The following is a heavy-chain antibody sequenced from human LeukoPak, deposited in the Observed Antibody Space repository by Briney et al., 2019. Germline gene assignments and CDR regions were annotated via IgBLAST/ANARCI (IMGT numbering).Heavy chain of an antibody. J-gene: IGHJ3*02. V-gene: IGHV3-7*01. CDR3: TRQKMAIPSHGGFDI. CDR1: RFPFSSYW. Sequence: PGGSLRLSCAASRFPFSSYWMSWVRQAPGKGLEWVANIKQDGSEKYYLDSVKGRFTISRDNAKNSLDLQMNSLRAEDTAVYYCTRQKMAIPSHGGFDIWGQGTLVTVSS. D-gene: IGHD2-2*02. CDR2: IKQDGSEK.